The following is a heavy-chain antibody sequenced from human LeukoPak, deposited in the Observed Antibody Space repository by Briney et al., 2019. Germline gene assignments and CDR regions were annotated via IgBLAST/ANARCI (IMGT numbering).Heavy chain of an antibody. CDR2: ISSSGSTI. J-gene: IGHJ6*04. CDR3: AELGITMIGGV. D-gene: IGHD3-10*02. V-gene: IGHV3-48*03. Sequence: GGSLRLSCAASGFTFSSYEMNWVRQAPGKGLEWVSYISSSGSTIYYADSVKGRFTISRDNAKNSLYLQMNSLKAEDTAVYYCAELGITMIGGVWGKGTTITISS. CDR1: GFTFSSYE.